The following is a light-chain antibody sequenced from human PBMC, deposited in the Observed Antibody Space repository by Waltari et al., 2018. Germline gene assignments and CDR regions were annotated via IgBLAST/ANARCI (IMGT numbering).Light chain of an antibody. CDR2: DVS. Sequence: QSALTQPAAVSGSPGQSITIPCTGTSSDVGGYNYVSWYQQQPGKAPKLMIYDVSNRPSGVSNRFSGSKSGNTASLTISGLQAEDEADYYCSSYTRSSTWVFGGGTKLTVL. V-gene: IGLV2-14*03. J-gene: IGLJ3*02. CDR1: SSDVGGYNY. CDR3: SSYTRSSTWV.